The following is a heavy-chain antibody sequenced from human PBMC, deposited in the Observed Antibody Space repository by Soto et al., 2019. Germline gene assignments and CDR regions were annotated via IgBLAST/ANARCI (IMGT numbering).Heavy chain of an antibody. V-gene: IGHV3-48*01. J-gene: IGHJ4*02. Sequence: VHLVESGGGSVQPGGSLRLSCAASGININTDGMNWVRQAPGKGLEWVSYISSSSDTIYYADFAKGRFTISRDNAKNSPYLQMNILRVEDTATYYCARGMGMATTGRYDYWGQGTLVTVSS. CDR2: ISSSSDTI. CDR3: ARGMGMATTGRYDY. D-gene: IGHD1-1*01. CDR1: GININTDG.